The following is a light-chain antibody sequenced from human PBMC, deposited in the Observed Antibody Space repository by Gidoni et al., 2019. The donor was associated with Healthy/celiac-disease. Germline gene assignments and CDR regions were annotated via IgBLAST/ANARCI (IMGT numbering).Light chain of an antibody. Sequence: AIRMTQSPSSLSASTGARVTITCRASQGISSYLAWYQQKPGKATKLLIYAASTLQSGVPSRFSGSGSGTDFTLTSSCQQSEDFATYYCQQYYSYPPTFGQXTKVEIK. CDR3: QQYYSYPPT. CDR2: AAS. V-gene: IGKV1-8*01. CDR1: QGISSY. J-gene: IGKJ1*01.